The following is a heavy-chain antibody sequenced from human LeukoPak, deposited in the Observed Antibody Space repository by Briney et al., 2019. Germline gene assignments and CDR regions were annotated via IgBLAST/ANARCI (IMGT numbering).Heavy chain of an antibody. V-gene: IGHV3-30*02. D-gene: IGHD5-12*01. CDR2: IRHDGSNK. Sequence: GGSLRLSCAASGFTFSTYGMHWVRQAPGKGLEWVAFIRHDGSNKDYADSVKGRFTISRDNSKNTLYLQINSLRAEDTAVYYCTKAAPLLYRGYDLAGFDYWGQGTLVTVSS. J-gene: IGHJ4*02. CDR3: TKAAPLLYRGYDLAGFDY. CDR1: GFTFSTYG.